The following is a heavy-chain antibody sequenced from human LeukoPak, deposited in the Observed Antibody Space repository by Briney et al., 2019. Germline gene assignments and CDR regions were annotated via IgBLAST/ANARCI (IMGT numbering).Heavy chain of an antibody. CDR1: GFTFSSYA. D-gene: IGHD5-18*01. CDR2: ISASGGST. CDR3: AKVDSGYSYGSVDY. V-gene: IGHV3-23*01. Sequence: SGGSLRLSCAASGFTFSSYAMSWIRQAPGKGLEWVPAISASGGSTNYADSVKGRFTISRDNSKNTLYLQMNSLRAEDTAVYYCAKVDSGYSYGSVDYWGQGTLVTVSS. J-gene: IGHJ4*02.